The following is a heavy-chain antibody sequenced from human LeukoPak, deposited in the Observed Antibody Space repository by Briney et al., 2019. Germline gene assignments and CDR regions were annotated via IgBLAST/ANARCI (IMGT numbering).Heavy chain of an antibody. V-gene: IGHV3-7*01. CDR3: AKPITVSGATDAFDI. J-gene: IGHJ3*02. Sequence: GGSLRLSCAASGFTFSSYWMNWVRQAPGKGLEWVANIKQDGNEKYYVDSVKGRFTISRDNAKNSLYLQMNSLRVEDTAVYYCAKPITVSGATDAFDIWGRGTMVTVSS. D-gene: IGHD3-3*01. CDR1: GFTFSSYW. CDR2: IKQDGNEK.